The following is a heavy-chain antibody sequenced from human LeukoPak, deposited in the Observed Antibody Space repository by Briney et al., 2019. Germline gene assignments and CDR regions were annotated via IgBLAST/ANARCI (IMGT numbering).Heavy chain of an antibody. D-gene: IGHD6-13*01. J-gene: IGHJ4*02. CDR2: ISYDGSNK. Sequence: PGGSLRLSCAASGFTFSSYAMHWVRQAPGKGLEWVAVISYDGSNKYYADSVKGRFTISRDNSKNTLYLQMNSLRAEDTAVYYCARGLSSLNEIDYWGQRTLVTVSS. CDR3: ARGLSSLNEIDY. V-gene: IGHV3-30*04. CDR1: GFTFSSYA.